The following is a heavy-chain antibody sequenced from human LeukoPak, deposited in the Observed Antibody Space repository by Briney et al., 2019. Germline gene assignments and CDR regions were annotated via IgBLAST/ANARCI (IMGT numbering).Heavy chain of an antibody. CDR1: GFTLSSYA. V-gene: IGHV3-23*01. Sequence: PGGSLRLSCAASGFTLSSYAMSWVRQAPGKGLEWVSAISDSGNTYHADSVKGRFTISRDNAKNSLYLQMNSLRAEDTVVYYCAELGITMIGGVWGKGTTVTISS. CDR3: AELGITMIGGV. CDR2: ISDSGNT. J-gene: IGHJ6*04. D-gene: IGHD3-10*02.